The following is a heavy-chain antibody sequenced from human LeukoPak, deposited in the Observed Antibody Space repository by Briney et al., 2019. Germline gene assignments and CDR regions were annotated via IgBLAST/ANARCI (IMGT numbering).Heavy chain of an antibody. CDR1: GYSITGYL. D-gene: IGHD5-18*01. V-gene: IGHV1-2*02. CDR2: INPNSGVT. J-gene: IGHJ4*02. CDR3: ANGYNFAYAYFDY. Sequence: EASVKVSCKASGYSITGYLIHWVRQAPGQGLEWMGWINPNSGVTKYAQKFQDRVTMTRDTSISTAHMELSRLRFDDTAGYYCANGYNFAYAYFDYWGQGTLVTVSS.